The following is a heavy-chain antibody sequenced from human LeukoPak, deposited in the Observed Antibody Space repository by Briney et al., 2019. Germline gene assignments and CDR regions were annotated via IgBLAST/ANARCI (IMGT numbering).Heavy chain of an antibody. V-gene: IGHV4-4*07. J-gene: IGHJ3*02. CDR1: GGSISSYS. CDR2: IYTSGST. Sequence: SETLSLTCTVSGGSISSYSWSWIRQPAGKGLEWIGRIYTSGSTNYNPSLKSRVTISVDKSKNQFSLKLSSVTAADTAVYYCARATGSSSASSHSFDIWGQGTMVTVSS. D-gene: IGHD2-2*01. CDR3: ARATGSSSASSHSFDI.